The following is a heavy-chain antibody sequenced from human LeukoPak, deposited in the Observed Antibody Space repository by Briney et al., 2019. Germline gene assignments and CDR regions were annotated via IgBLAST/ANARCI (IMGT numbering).Heavy chain of an antibody. CDR2: IWYDGSNK. V-gene: IGHV3-33*01. Sequence: HPGRFLRLSCAASGFTFSSYGMHWVRQAPGKGLEWVAVIWYDGSNKYYADSVKGRLTISRDNSKNTLYLQMNSLRAEDTAVYYCARIRFLEEGVFDIWGQGTMVTVSS. CDR1: GFTFSSYG. CDR3: ARIRFLEEGVFDI. D-gene: IGHD3-3*01. J-gene: IGHJ3*02.